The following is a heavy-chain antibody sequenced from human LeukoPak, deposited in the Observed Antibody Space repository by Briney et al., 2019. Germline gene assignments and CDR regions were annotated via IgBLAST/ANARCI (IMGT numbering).Heavy chain of an antibody. CDR2: ISYDGSNK. CDR1: GFTFSSYA. V-gene: IGHV3-30-3*01. Sequence: PGGSLRLSCAASGFTFSSYAMHWVRQAPGKGLEWVAVISYDGSNKYYADSVKGRFTISRDNSKNTLYLQMNSLRAEDTAVYYCAKGGRGLHPDDYYYYYGMDVWGQGTTVSVSS. CDR3: AKGGRGLHPDDYYYYYGMDV. D-gene: IGHD4-11*01. J-gene: IGHJ6*02.